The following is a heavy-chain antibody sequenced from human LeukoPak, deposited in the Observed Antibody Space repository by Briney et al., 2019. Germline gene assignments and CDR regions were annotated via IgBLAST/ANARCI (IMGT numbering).Heavy chain of an antibody. CDR1: GGSISSYY. J-gene: IGHJ4*02. CDR3: ARGVDRVSTPFDY. CDR2: IYTSGST. D-gene: IGHD2-15*01. V-gene: IGHV4-4*07. Sequence: SETLSLTCTVSGGSISSYYWNWIRQPAGKGLEWIGRIYTSGSTNYNPSLESRVSISVDTSKKQFSLKLSSVTAADTAIYYCARGVDRVSTPFDYWGPGTLVTVSS.